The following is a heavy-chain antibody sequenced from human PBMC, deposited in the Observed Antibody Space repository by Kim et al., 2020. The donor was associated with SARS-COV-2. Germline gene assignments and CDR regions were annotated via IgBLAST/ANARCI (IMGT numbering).Heavy chain of an antibody. J-gene: IGHJ6*02. CDR2: ISYDGSNK. Sequence: GGSLRLSCAASGFTFSSYAMHWVRQAPGKGLEWVAVISYDGSNKYYADSVKGRFTISRDNSKNTLYLQMNSLRAEDTAVYYCARPRSSRGGYSGMDVWGQGTTVTVSS. D-gene: IGHD2-2*01. CDR1: GFTFSSYA. CDR3: ARPRSSRGGYSGMDV. V-gene: IGHV3-30-3*01.